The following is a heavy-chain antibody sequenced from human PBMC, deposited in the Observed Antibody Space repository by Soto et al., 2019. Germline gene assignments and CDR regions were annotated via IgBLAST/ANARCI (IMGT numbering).Heavy chain of an antibody. CDR1: GGSISSSSYY. CDR3: ARHTPAISISDH. J-gene: IGHJ4*02. Sequence: QLQLQESGPGLVKPSETLSLTCTVSGGSISSSSYYWGWIRQPPGKGLEWIGSIYYSGSTYYNPSLKSLVTTSVDTSKNQFSLKLSSVTAADTAVYYCARHTPAISISDHWGQGTLVTVSS. V-gene: IGHV4-39*01. CDR2: IYYSGST. D-gene: IGHD2-15*01.